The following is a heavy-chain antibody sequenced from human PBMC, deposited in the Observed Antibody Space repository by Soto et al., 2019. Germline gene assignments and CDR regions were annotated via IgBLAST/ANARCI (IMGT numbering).Heavy chain of an antibody. D-gene: IGHD3-3*01. CDR1: GFTFSSYW. J-gene: IGHJ6*02. CDR3: ARDRYSYYDFWSGSLPYYYYGMDV. Sequence: GGSLRLSCAASGFTFSSYWMSWVRQAPGKGLEWVANIKQDGSEKYYVDSVKGRFTISRDNAKNSLYLQMNILRAEDTAVYYCARDRYSYYDFWSGSLPYYYYGMDVWGQGTTVTVSS. V-gene: IGHV3-7*01. CDR2: IKQDGSEK.